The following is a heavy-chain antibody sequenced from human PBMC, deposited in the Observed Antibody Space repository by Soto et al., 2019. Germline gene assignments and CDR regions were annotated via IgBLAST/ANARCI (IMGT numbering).Heavy chain of an antibody. CDR1: GYTLTELS. CDR3: ARDHSVLRYFDWSNENWFDP. J-gene: IGHJ5*02. CDR2: FDPEDGET. V-gene: IGHV1-24*01. D-gene: IGHD3-9*01. Sequence: ASVKVSCKVSGYTLTELSMHWVRRAPGKGLEWMGGFDPEDGETIYAQKLQGRVTMTTDTSTSTAYMELRSLRSDDTAVYYCARDHSVLRYFDWSNENWFDPWGQGTLVTVSS.